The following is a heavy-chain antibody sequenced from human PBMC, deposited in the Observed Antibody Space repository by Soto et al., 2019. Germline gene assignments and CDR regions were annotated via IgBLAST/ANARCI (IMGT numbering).Heavy chain of an antibody. V-gene: IGHV3-9*01. CDR2: ITWNSGSI. CDR3: AKAGRPVTGHFDI. J-gene: IGHJ3*02. Sequence: PGGALRLSCAASGFIFGEHAMHWVRQAPGKGLEWVSGITWNSGSIDYADSVKGRFTISRDNAKNSLYLQMNSLRAEDTALYYCAKAGRPVTGHFDIWGQGTMVTVSS. CDR1: GFIFGEHA. D-gene: IGHD4-17*01.